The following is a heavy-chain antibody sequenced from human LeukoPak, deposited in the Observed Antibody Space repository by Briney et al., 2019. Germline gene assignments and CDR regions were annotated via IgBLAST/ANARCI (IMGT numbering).Heavy chain of an antibody. Sequence: ASVKVCCKASGFTFTSSVVQWVRQARGQRLEWIGWIVVGSGNTNYAQKFQERVTITRDMSTSTAYMELSSLRSEDTAVYYCAAEGSSGWYHYWGQGTLVTVSS. CDR2: IVVGSGNT. CDR3: AAEGSSGWYHY. CDR1: GFTFTSSV. V-gene: IGHV1-58*01. J-gene: IGHJ4*02. D-gene: IGHD6-19*01.